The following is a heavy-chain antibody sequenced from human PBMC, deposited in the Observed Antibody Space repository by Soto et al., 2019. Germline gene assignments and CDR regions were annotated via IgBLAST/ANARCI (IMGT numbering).Heavy chain of an antibody. D-gene: IGHD3-10*01. V-gene: IGHV3-23*01. CDR2: ISGSGGST. J-gene: IGHJ4*02. CDR1: GFTFSSYA. CDR3: AKALDYYGSGSYYDY. Sequence: GWSLRLSCAASGFTFSSYAMSWVRQAPGKGLEWVSAISGSGGSTYYADSVKGRFTISRDNSKNTLYLQMNSLRAEDTAVYYCAKALDYYGSGSYYDYWGQGTLVTVSS.